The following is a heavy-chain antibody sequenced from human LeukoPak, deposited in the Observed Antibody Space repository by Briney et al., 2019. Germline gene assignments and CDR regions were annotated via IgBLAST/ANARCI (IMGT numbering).Heavy chain of an antibody. CDR1: GFTFSSYA. Sequence: QTGGSLRLSCAASGFTFSSYAMHWVRQAPGKGLEWVAVISYDGSNKYYADSVKGRFTTSRDNSKNTLYLQMNSLRAEDTAVYYCARDQKGRAMGVMDVWGQGTTVTVSS. J-gene: IGHJ6*02. CDR3: ARDQKGRAMGVMDV. D-gene: IGHD3-16*01. CDR2: ISYDGSNK. V-gene: IGHV3-30-3*01.